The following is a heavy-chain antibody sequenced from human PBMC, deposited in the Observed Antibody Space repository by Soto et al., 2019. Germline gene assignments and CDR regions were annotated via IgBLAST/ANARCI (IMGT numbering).Heavy chain of an antibody. D-gene: IGHD2-2*01. CDR3: ARDRYCTSTSCYSPVDY. Sequence: EVQLVESGGGLVQPGGSLRLFCAASGFTLSDYSMNWVRQAPGKGLEWSSYISRSSGTVYYADSVKGRFTVSRDNAENSLYLQMNSLRDEDTAVYYCARDRYCTSTSCYSPVDYWGQGTLVTVSS. CDR1: GFTLSDYS. V-gene: IGHV3-48*02. CDR2: ISRSSGTV. J-gene: IGHJ4*02.